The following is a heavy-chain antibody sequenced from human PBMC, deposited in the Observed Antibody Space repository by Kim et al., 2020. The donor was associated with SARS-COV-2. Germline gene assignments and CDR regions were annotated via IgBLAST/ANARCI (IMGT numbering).Heavy chain of an antibody. D-gene: IGHD3-10*01. J-gene: IGHJ5*02. V-gene: IGHV4-59*08. CDR1: GGSINTYF. CDR2: IYYTGST. Sequence: SETLSLTCTVSGGSINTYFWTWIRQPPGKGLEWIGYIYYTGSTYYNPSLQSRVTMSVDTSKNQFSLNLSSVTAADTAVYYCARHVSGNYYTRWFDPWGQGTLVTVSS. CDR3: ARHVSGNYYTRWFDP.